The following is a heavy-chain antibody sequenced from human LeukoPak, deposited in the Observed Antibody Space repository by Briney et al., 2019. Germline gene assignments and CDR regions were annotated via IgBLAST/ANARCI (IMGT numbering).Heavy chain of an antibody. CDR3: ASYYCSGGSCYQPFDH. CDR2: IIPIFGTA. CDR1: GGTFSSYA. D-gene: IGHD2-15*01. J-gene: IGHJ4*02. Sequence: SVKVSCKASGGTFSSYAISWVRQAPGQGLEWMGGIIPIFGTANYAQKFQGRVTITTDESTSTAYMELSSLRSEDTAVYYCASYYCSGGSCYQPFDHWGQGTLVTVSS. V-gene: IGHV1-69*05.